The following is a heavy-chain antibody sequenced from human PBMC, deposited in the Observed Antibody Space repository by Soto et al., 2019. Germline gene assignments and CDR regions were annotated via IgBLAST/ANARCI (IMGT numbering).Heavy chain of an antibody. Sequence: GRSLRLSCAASGFTFSSYGMHWVRQAPGKGLEWVAVISYDGSNKYYADSVKGRFTISRDNSKNTLYLQMNSLRAEDTAVYYCAKVGPPPDHSGSYEGLIDYWGQGTLVTVSS. D-gene: IGHD1-26*01. CDR2: ISYDGSNK. V-gene: IGHV3-30*18. CDR1: GFTFSSYG. J-gene: IGHJ4*02. CDR3: AKVGPPPDHSGSYEGLIDY.